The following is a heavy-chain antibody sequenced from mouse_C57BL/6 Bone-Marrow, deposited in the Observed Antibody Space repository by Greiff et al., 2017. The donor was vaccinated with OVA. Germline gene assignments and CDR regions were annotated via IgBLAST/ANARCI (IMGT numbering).Heavy chain of an antibody. V-gene: IGHV1-7*01. J-gene: IGHJ3*01. D-gene: IGHD1-1*01. CDR3: APRSSYYGIAY. CDR1: GYTFTSYW. Sequence: QVQLQQSGAELAKPGASVKLSCKASGYTFTSYWMHWVKQRPGQGLEWIGYINPSSGYTKYNQKFKAKATLTADKSSITAYMQLSSLTYEDSAVYYCAPRSSYYGIAYWGQGTLVTVSA. CDR2: INPSSGYT.